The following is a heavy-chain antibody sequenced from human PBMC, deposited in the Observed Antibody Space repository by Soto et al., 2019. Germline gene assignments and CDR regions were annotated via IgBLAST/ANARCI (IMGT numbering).Heavy chain of an antibody. J-gene: IGHJ6*02. CDR3: ARGSGYCSSTSCYPYYYGMDV. CDR1: GGTFSSYA. D-gene: IGHD2-2*01. Sequence: SVKVSCKASGGTFSSYAISWVRQAPGQGLEWMGGIIPIFGTANYAQKFQGRVTITADESTSTAYMELSSLRSEDTAVYYCARGSGYCSSTSCYPYYYGMDVWGQGTTVTVSS. CDR2: IIPIFGTA. V-gene: IGHV1-69*13.